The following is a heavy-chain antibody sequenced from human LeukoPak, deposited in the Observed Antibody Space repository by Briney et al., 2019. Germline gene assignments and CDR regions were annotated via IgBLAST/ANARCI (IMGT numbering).Heavy chain of an antibody. CDR3: AVHSSSWYSGDY. J-gene: IGHJ4*02. V-gene: IGHV1-69*04. Sequence: GSSVKVSCKASGGTFSSYAISWVRQAPGQGLEWMGRIIPILGIANYAQKFQGRVTITADKSTSTAYMEPSSLRSEDTAVYYCAVHSSSWYSGDYWGQGTLVTVSS. CDR1: GGTFSSYA. CDR2: IIPILGIA. D-gene: IGHD6-13*01.